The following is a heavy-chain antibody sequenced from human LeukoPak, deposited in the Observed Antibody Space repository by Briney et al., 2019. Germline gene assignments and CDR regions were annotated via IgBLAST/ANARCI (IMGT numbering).Heavy chain of an antibody. CDR2: ISGSGGST. CDR3: ARQKLVSTRSDY. D-gene: IGHD2-2*01. V-gene: IGHV3-23*01. CDR1: GFTFSSYA. J-gene: IGHJ4*02. Sequence: GGSLRLSCAASGFTFSSYAMSWVRQAPGKGLEWVSAISGSGGSTYYADSVKGRFTISRDNSKNTLYLQMNSLKASDTAIYYCARQKLVSTRSDYWGQGTLVTVSS.